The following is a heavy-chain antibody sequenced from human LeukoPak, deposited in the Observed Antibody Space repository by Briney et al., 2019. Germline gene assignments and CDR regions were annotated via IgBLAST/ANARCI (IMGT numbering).Heavy chain of an antibody. CDR1: GFAFSTNG. J-gene: IGHJ6*03. CDR2: IRYDGSNK. Sequence: GGSLRLSCAASGFAFSTNGMHWVRQAPGKGLEGGAFIRYDGSNKYYADSVKGRFTISRDNSKNTLYLQMKSLRGEDTAVYYCAKGGGYEAQYYYYYLDVWGKGTTVTISS. D-gene: IGHD5-12*01. CDR3: AKGGGYEAQYYYYYLDV. V-gene: IGHV3-30*02.